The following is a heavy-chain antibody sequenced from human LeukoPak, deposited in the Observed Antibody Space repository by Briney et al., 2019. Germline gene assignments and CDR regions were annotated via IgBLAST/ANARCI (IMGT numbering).Heavy chain of an antibody. CDR2: IYYSGST. CDR1: GGSISSSSYY. Sequence: SSETLSLTCTVSGGSISSSSYYWGWIRQPPGKGLEWIGSIYYSGSTYYNPSLKSRVTISVDTSKNQFSLKLSSVTAADTAVYYCARQRYCSSTSCPKVVEYWGQGTLVTVSS. V-gene: IGHV4-39*01. D-gene: IGHD2-2*01. J-gene: IGHJ4*02. CDR3: ARQRYCSSTSCPKVVEY.